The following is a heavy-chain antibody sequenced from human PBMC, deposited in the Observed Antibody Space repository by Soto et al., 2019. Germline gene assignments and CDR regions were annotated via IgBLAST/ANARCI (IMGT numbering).Heavy chain of an antibody. CDR1: GYTFARSG. V-gene: IGHV1-18*01. D-gene: IGHD4-17*01. J-gene: IGHJ2*01. CDR3: ASSPPPTVTMYSRFFDL. CDR2: ISSYNGDT. Sequence: VASVKVSCKASGYTFARSGISWVRQAPGQGPEWMGWISSYNGDTNYAQTFQGRITITADKSTNTAYMELRSLRSDDTAVYYCASSPPPTVTMYSRFFDLWGRGTLVTVSS.